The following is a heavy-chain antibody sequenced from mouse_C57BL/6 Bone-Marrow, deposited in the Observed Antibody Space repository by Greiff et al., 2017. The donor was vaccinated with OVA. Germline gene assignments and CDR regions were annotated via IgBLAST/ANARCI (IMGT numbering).Heavy chain of an antibody. V-gene: IGHV2-9*01. CDR1: GFSFTSYG. CDR3: AKHPGYARPPYAMDY. Sequence: VMLVESGPGLVAPSQSLSITCTVSGFSFTSYGVDWVRQPPGKGLEWLGVIWGGGSTNYNSALMSRLSISKDNSKSQVFLKMNRLQTDDTAMYYCAKHPGYARPPYAMDYWGQGTSVTVSS. J-gene: IGHJ4*01. D-gene: IGHD1-2*01. CDR2: IWGGGST.